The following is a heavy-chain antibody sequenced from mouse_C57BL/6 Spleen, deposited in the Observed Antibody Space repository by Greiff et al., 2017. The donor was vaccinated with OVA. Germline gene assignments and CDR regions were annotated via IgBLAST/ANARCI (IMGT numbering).Heavy chain of an antibody. CDR3: ATRAY. CDR1: GYTFTDYY. V-gene: IGHV1-26*01. CDR2: INPNNGGT. Sequence: EVQLQQSGPELVKPGASVKISCKASGYTFTDYYMNWVKQSHGKSLEWIRDINPNNGGTSYNQKFKGKATLTVDKSSSTAYMELRSLTSEDSAVYYCATRAYWGQGTLVTVSA. J-gene: IGHJ3*01.